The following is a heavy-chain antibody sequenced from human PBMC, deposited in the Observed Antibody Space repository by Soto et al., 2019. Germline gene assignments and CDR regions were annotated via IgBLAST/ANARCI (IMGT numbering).Heavy chain of an antibody. CDR1: GLTFGSRA. V-gene: IGHV3-23*01. J-gene: IGHJ4*02. D-gene: IGHD3-10*01. CDR2: ITDTGGDA. Sequence: GGSLRLSCVASGLTFGSRAMTWVRQAPGEGLQWVSTITDTGGDAKYAGSVRGRFVISRDNSKKTLYLQMTSLTAEDSAMYYCARGSTDSYPGSRIFDFWGRGTLVTVSS. CDR3: ARGSTDSYPGSRIFDF.